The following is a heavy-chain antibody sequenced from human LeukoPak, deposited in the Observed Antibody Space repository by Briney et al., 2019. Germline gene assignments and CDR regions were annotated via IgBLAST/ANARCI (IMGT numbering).Heavy chain of an antibody. D-gene: IGHD3-22*01. J-gene: IGHJ3*02. Sequence: GGSLRLSCAASGFSLRNYGMHWVRQAPGKGLEWMAVISYDGSNKYYADSVKGRFTISRDNSKNTLYLQMNSLRTEDTAVYYCAKGAITMIGDAFDIWGQGTMVTVSS. CDR3: AKGAITMIGDAFDI. V-gene: IGHV3-30*18. CDR2: ISYDGSNK. CDR1: GFSLRNYG.